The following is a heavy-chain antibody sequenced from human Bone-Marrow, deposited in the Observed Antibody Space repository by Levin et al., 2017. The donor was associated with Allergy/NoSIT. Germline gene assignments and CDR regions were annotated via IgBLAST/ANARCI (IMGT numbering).Heavy chain of an antibody. D-gene: IGHD4-17*01. Sequence: GGSLRLSCAASGLSFSRHGMHWVRQAPGKGLEWVASISFDGNKKHYIDSVRGRFTISRDNSKIRLFLQMNSLSAEDTAVYYCAKDMWSGDDYGVGGFDIWGQGTMVTVSP. J-gene: IGHJ3*02. CDR1: GLSFSRHG. CDR2: ISFDGNKK. V-gene: IGHV3-30*18. CDR3: AKDMWSGDDYGVGGFDI.